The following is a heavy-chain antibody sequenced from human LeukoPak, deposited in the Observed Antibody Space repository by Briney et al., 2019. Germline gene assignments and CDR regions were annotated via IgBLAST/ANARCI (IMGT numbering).Heavy chain of an antibody. V-gene: IGHV3-23*01. CDR2: LSGNGGST. CDR3: AKGYCSSSSCYSCAFDI. Sequence: PGGSLRLSCAASGFTFDSFGMSWVRQAPGKGLEWVSALSGNGGSTYYADSVKGRFTISRDNSKNTLFLQMNSLRAEDTAVYYCAKGYCSSSSCYSCAFDIWGQGTVVTVSS. J-gene: IGHJ3*02. CDR1: GFTFDSFG. D-gene: IGHD2-2*01.